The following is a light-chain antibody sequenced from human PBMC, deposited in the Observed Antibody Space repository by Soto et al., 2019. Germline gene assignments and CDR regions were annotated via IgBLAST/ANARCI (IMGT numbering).Light chain of an antibody. CDR3: SSYAASTLYV. Sequence: QSVLTQPPSASGCPGQSVTISCTGTSSDVGAYKYVSWYQQHPGKAPKLMIFEVSKRPSGVPDRFSGSKSGNTASLTVSGLQADDEADYYCSSYAASTLYVFGTGTKLTVL. CDR1: SSDVGAYKY. CDR2: EVS. V-gene: IGLV2-8*01. J-gene: IGLJ1*01.